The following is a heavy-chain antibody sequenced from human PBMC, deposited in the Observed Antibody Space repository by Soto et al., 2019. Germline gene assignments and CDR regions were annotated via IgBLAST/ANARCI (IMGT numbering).Heavy chain of an antibody. J-gene: IGHJ6*02. Sequence: QVQLVESGGGVVQPGRSLRLSCAASGFTFSSYGMHWVRQAPGKGLEWVAVISYDGSNKYYADSVKGRFTISRDNSKNTLYLQMNGLRAEDTAVYYCAKDRSSGWYLSMGGMDVWGQGTTVTVSS. CDR2: ISYDGSNK. V-gene: IGHV3-30*18. D-gene: IGHD6-19*01. CDR3: AKDRSSGWYLSMGGMDV. CDR1: GFTFSSYG.